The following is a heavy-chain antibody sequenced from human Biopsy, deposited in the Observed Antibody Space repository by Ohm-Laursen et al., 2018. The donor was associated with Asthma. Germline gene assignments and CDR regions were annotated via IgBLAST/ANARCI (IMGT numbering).Heavy chain of an antibody. D-gene: IGHD7-27*01. CDR1: GGSISSGGYY. CDR2: IYYSGST. CDR3: ARWGSFGFDY. Sequence: SQTLSLTCTVSGGSISSGGYYWSWIRQHPGKGLEWIGYIYYSGSTYYNPFLKSRVTISVDTSKNQFSLNLSSVTAADTAVYYCARWGSFGFDYWGQGTLVTVSS. V-gene: IGHV4-31*03. J-gene: IGHJ4*02.